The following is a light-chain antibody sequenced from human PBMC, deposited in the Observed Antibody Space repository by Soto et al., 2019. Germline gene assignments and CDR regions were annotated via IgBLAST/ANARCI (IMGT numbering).Light chain of an antibody. CDR1: QSVSSS. V-gene: IGKV3-20*01. J-gene: IGKJ1*01. Sequence: EIVLTQSQGTLSLSPGERATLSCRASQSVSSSLAWYQQKPGQAPRLLIYGTSNRATAIPDRFSGSGSGADFTLTISRLEPEDFALYYCQQYGISPSTFGPGTKVEI. CDR3: QQYGISPST. CDR2: GTS.